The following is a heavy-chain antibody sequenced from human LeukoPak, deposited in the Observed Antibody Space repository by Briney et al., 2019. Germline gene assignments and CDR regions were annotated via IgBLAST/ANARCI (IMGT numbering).Heavy chain of an antibody. Sequence: SETLSLTCTVSGGSISSSSYYWGWIRQPPGKGLEWIGSIYYSGSTYYNPSLKSRVTISVDTSKNQFSLKLSSVTAADTAVYYCARTSTTVTSYYYYYMDVWGKGTTVTVSS. J-gene: IGHJ6*03. V-gene: IGHV4-39*07. CDR3: ARTSTTVTSYYYYYMDV. CDR2: IYYSGST. D-gene: IGHD4-17*01. CDR1: GGSISSSSYY.